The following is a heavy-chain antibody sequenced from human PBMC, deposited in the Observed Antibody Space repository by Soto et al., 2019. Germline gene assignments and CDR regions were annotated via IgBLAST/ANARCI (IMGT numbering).Heavy chain of an antibody. CDR3: ARHERDDYDLGYFDY. J-gene: IGHJ4*02. CDR1: GGSISSSSYY. Sequence: SETLSLTCTVSGGSISSSSYYWGWIRQPPGKGLEWIGSIYYSGSTYYNPSLKSRVTISLDTSKNQFSLKLSSVTAADTAVYYCARHERDDYDLGYFDYWGQGTLVTVSS. D-gene: IGHD3-16*01. CDR2: IYYSGST. V-gene: IGHV4-39*01.